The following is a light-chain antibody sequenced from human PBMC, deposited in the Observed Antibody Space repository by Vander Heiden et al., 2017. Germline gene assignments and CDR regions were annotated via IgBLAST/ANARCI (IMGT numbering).Light chain of an antibody. Sequence: EIVVTQSPATLSASPGERATLSCRASQSVSSNSAWYQHKPGQAPRLLIYGASTRATGIPARFSGSGSGTEFTITISSLQSVDFAVYYCQQYNNWWTFGQGTKVEIK. CDR2: GAS. CDR3: QQYNNWWT. CDR1: QSVSSN. V-gene: IGKV3-15*01. J-gene: IGKJ1*01.